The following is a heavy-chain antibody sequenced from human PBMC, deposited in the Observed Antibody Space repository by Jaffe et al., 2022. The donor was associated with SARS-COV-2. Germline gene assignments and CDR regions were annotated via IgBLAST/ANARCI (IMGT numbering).Heavy chain of an antibody. CDR1: GGSISSSSYY. J-gene: IGHJ4*02. CDR3: ARRPTDYGDYIDDGGQGGSFDY. V-gene: IGHV4-39*01. CDR2: IYYSGST. D-gene: IGHD4-17*01. Sequence: QLQLQESGPGLVKPSETLSLTCTVSGGSISSSSYYWGWIRQPPGKGLEWIGSIYYSGSTYYNPSLKSRVTISVDTSKNQFSLKLSSVTAADTAVYYCARRPTDYGDYIDDGGQGGSFDYWGQGTLVTVSS.